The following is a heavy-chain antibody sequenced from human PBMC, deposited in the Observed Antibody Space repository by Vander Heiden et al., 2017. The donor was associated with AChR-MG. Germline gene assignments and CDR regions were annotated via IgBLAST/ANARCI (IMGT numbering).Heavy chain of an antibody. V-gene: IGHV4-38-2*01. CDR2: IYHSGSS. D-gene: IGHD2-15*01. CDR3: ARVCSSGRCTFDY. J-gene: IGHJ4*02. Sequence: QVQLQESGPGLVKPSATLSLTCAVSGYSISSGYYWGWIRQPPGKGLEWIGSIYHSGSSYYNLSLKSRVTISVDTSKNQFSLKLSSVTAADTAVYYCARVCSSGRCTFDYWGQGTLVTVSS. CDR1: GYSISSGYY.